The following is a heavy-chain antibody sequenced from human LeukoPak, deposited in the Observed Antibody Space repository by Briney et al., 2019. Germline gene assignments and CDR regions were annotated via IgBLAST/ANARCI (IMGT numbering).Heavy chain of an antibody. CDR3: ARRSCGGKDFDY. CDR1: GYSFTSYW. J-gene: IGHJ4*02. Sequence: GESLKISCKGSGYSFTSYWIARVRPMPGKGLEWMGIIYPEDSDPRYSPSFQGQVTISADKSISTAYLQWSSLKASDTAMYYCARRSCGGKDFDYWGQGTLVTVSS. D-gene: IGHD4-23*01. CDR2: IYPEDSDP. V-gene: IGHV5-51*01.